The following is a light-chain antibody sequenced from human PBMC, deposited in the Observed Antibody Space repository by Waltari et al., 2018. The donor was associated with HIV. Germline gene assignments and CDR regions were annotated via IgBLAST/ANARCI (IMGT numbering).Light chain of an antibody. J-gene: IGKJ4*01. CDR3: QHYDILPPLT. V-gene: IGKV1-33*01. Sequence: DIQMTQSPISLSASVGDRVTITCRATQDIRNYLNWYQHKPGKAPKLLIYDASNLETGVPSRFSGSGSGTHFTFTISSLQPEDIATYYCQHYDILPPLTFGGGTKVDIK. CDR1: QDIRNY. CDR2: DAS.